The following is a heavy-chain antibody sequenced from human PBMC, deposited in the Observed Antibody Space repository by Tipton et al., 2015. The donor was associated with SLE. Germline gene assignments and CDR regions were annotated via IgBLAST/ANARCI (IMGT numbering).Heavy chain of an antibody. V-gene: IGHV4-34*01. CDR3: ARRDDNSNYYYMDV. CDR2: IKHSGST. Sequence: TLSLTCAVYGGSFSGYYWSWIRQPPGKGLEWIGEIKHSGSTNYNPSLKSRVTISVDTSKNQFSLKLSSVTAADTAVYYCARRDDNSNYYYMDVWGKGTTVTVSS. CDR1: GGSFSGYY. J-gene: IGHJ6*03. D-gene: IGHD4-11*01.